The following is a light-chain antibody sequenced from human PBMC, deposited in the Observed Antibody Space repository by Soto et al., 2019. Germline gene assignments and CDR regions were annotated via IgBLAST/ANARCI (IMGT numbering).Light chain of an antibody. J-gene: IGLJ1*01. CDR2: EGS. Sequence: QYALTQPASVSGSPGQSITISCTGTSSDVGSYNLVSWYQQHPGKAPKLMIYEGSKRPSGVSNRFSGSKSGNTASLTMSGLQAEDEADYYCCSYAGSSPYVFGTGTKLTVL. CDR3: CSYAGSSPYV. V-gene: IGLV2-23*01. CDR1: SSDVGSYNL.